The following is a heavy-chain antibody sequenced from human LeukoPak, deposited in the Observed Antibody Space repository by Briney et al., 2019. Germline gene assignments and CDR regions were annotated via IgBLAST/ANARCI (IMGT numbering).Heavy chain of an antibody. J-gene: IGHJ6*02. CDR2: ISSSSSYI. D-gene: IGHD5-12*01. V-gene: IGHV3-21*01. CDR3: ARDGYSGCDTHHYYYYGMDV. Sequence: PGGSLRLSCEASGFTFSSYNMNWVRQAPGKGLEWVSSISSSSSYIYYTDSVKGRFTISRDNAKNSLYLQMNSLRAEDTAVYYCARDGYSGCDTHHYYYYGMDVWGQGTTVTVSS. CDR1: GFTFSSYN.